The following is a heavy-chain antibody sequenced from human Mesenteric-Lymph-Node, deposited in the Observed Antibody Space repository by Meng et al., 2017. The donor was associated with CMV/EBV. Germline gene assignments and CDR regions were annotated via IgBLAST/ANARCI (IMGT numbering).Heavy chain of an antibody. CDR2: ISWGGGST. J-gene: IGHJ4*02. CDR3: AKDLADPNCSSTSCYSLDY. Sequence: GESLKISCAASGFTFDDYTMHWVRQAPGKGLEWVSLISWGGGSTYYADSVKGRFTISRDNSKNSLYLQMNSLRTKDTALYYCAKDLADPNCSSTSCYSLDYWGQGTLVTVSS. CDR1: GFTFDDYT. V-gene: IGHV3-43*01. D-gene: IGHD2-2*02.